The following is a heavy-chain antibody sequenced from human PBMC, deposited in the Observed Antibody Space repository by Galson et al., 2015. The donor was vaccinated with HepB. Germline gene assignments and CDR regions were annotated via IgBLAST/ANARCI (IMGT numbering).Heavy chain of an antibody. CDR2: IYWDDDD. CDR3: AHVMITFGGVIGPDAFDI. Sequence: PALVKPTQTLTLTCTFSGFSLRSAGVGVGWIRQPPGKALEWLAVIYWDDDDRYSPSLKSRLKITKDTSKNQVVLTMTNMDPVDTVTYYCAHVMITFGGVIGPDAFDIWGQGTMVTVSS. J-gene: IGHJ3*02. V-gene: IGHV2-5*02. D-gene: IGHD3-16*02. CDR1: GFSLRSAGVG.